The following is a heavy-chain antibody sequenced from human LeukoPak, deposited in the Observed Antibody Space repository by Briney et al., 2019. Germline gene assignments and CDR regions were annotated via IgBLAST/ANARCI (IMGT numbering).Heavy chain of an antibody. J-gene: IGHJ4*02. Sequence: PSETLSLTCAVSGYSISSGYYWGWIRPPPGKGLEWIGSIYHSGSTYYNPSLKSRVTISVDTSKNQFSLKLSSVTAADTAVYYSATLIPFGGVTLGYFDYWGQGTLVTVSS. CDR3: ATLIPFGGVTLGYFDY. V-gene: IGHV4-38-2*01. CDR2: IYHSGST. CDR1: GYSISSGYY. D-gene: IGHD3-16*01.